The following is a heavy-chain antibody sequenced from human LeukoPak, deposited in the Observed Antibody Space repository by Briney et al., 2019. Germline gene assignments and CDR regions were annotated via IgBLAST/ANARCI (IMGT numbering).Heavy chain of an antibody. V-gene: IGHV3-23*01. J-gene: IGHJ4*02. Sequence: GGSLRLSCVASGFTFSAYVMAWVRQAPGKGLEWGSGISGSGVSAYYGDSVKGRFTISRDNPKNTVYLQMDSLRAEDTAVYYCAKRRSGSSGWFPFDSWGQGTLVTVSS. CDR2: ISGSGVSA. CDR1: GFTFSAYV. CDR3: AKRRSGSSGWFPFDS. D-gene: IGHD6-19*01.